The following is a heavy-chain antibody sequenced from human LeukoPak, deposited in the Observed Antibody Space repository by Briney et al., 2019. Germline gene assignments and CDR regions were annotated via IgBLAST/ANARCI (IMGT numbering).Heavy chain of an antibody. D-gene: IGHD3-10*01. CDR2: ISGDGGST. Sequence: GGSLRLSCAASGFTFSSYVMSWVRQAPGKGLEWVSLISGDGGSTYYADSVKGRFTISRDNSKNSLYLQMNSLRTEDTALYYCAKDMWRFGELDYDYWGQGTLVTVSS. CDR3: AKDMWRFGELDYDY. V-gene: IGHV3-43*02. J-gene: IGHJ4*02. CDR1: GFTFSSYV.